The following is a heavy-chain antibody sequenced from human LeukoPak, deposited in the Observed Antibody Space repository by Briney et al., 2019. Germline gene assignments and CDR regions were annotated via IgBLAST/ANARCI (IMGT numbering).Heavy chain of an antibody. CDR1: GGSISSYY. V-gene: IGHV4-59*01. CDR3: ARGVYAAAGHLDY. D-gene: IGHD6-13*01. Sequence: PSEALPLTCTVSGGSISSYYWSWSRQPPGKGLEWIGYIYYSGSTNYNPSLKSRVTISVDTSKNQFSLKLSSVTAADTAVYYCARGVYAAAGHLDYWGQGAPVTVSS. J-gene: IGHJ4*02. CDR2: IYYSGST.